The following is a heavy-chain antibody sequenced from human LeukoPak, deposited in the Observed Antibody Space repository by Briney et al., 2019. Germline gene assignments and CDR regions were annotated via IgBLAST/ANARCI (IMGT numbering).Heavy chain of an antibody. D-gene: IGHD6-13*01. CDR2: ISSNGGST. Sequence: TGGSLRLSCSASGFTFSSYAMHWVRQAPGKGLEYVSAISSNGGSTYYADSVKGRFTISRDNSKNTLYLQMSSLRAEDTAVYYCVKAGASSSWEVYCYYYGMDVWGQGTTVTVSS. CDR1: GFTFSSYA. J-gene: IGHJ6*02. CDR3: VKAGASSSWEVYCYYYGMDV. V-gene: IGHV3-64D*09.